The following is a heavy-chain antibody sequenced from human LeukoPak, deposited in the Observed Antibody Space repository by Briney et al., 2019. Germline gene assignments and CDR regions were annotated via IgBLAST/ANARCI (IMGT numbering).Heavy chain of an antibody. Sequence: GASVKVSCKASGGTFSSYAISWVRQAPGQGLEWMGRLIPILGIANYAQKFQGRVTITADKSTSTAYMELSSLRCEDTAVYYCAREPNYSSHRYYYYGTDVWGQGTTVTVSS. J-gene: IGHJ6*02. CDR3: AREPNYSSHRYYYYGTDV. CDR1: GGTFSSYA. D-gene: IGHD6-13*01. V-gene: IGHV1-69*04. CDR2: LIPILGIA.